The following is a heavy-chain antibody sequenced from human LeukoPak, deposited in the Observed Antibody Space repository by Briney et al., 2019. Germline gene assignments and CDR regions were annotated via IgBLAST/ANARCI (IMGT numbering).Heavy chain of an antibody. CDR2: ISGSGGST. J-gene: IGHJ4*02. CDR1: GFTFSSYA. Sequence: GGSLRLSCAASGFTFSSYAMSWVRQAPGKGLEWVSAISGSGGSTYYADSVKGRFTISRDNSMNTLYLQMNSLRAEDTAVYYCAKAHSSSWYGDFDYWGQGTLVTVSS. D-gene: IGHD6-13*01. V-gene: IGHV3-23*01. CDR3: AKAHSSSWYGDFDY.